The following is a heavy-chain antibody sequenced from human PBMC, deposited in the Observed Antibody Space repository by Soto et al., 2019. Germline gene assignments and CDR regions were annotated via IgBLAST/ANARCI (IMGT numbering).Heavy chain of an antibody. D-gene: IGHD2-2*01. Sequence: QVQLVQSGAEVKKPGASVKVSCKASGYIFTNYHINWVRQATGQGLEWMGWMNPDSGDTDYAEKFRGRVTMTRGASISTAYMEVSSLTSEDTAVYYCARAPDVAMSKWFDSWGQGTLVTVSS. CDR2: MNPDSGDT. CDR3: ARAPDVAMSKWFDS. J-gene: IGHJ5*01. V-gene: IGHV1-8*01. CDR1: GYIFTNYH.